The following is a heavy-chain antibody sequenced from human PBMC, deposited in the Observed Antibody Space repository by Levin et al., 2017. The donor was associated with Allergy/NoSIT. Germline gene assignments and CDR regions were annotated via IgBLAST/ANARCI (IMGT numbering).Heavy chain of an antibody. J-gene: IGHJ3*02. V-gene: IGHV3-7*01. D-gene: IGHD2-2*01. CDR2: IKQDGSEK. Sequence: GESLKISCAASGFTFSVYWMNWVRQAPGKGLEWVASIKQDGSEKYYVDSVKGRFTISRDNAKNSLYLQMNSLRAEDTAVYYCARDRRYQLHQRSDAFDIWGQGTMVTVSS. CDR3: ARDRRYQLHQRSDAFDI. CDR1: GFTFSVYW.